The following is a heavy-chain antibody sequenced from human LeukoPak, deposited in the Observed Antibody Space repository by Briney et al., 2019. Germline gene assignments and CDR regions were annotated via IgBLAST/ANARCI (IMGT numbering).Heavy chain of an antibody. V-gene: IGHV1-46*01. CDR2: INPSGGST. J-gene: IGHJ4*02. D-gene: IGHD6-13*01. Sequence: ASVKVSCKASGYTFTSFYIHWVRQAPGQGLEWMGIINPSGGSTTYAQKFQGRVAMTRDTSTSRVYMEVSSLRSEDTAVYYCARTYSSSDEFDYWGQGTLVTVSS. CDR3: ARTYSSSDEFDY. CDR1: GYTFTSFY.